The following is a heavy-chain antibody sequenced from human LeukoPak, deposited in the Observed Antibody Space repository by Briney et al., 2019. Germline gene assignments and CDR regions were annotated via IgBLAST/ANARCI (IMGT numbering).Heavy chain of an antibody. V-gene: IGHV3-21*01. CDR1: GFTFSSYS. CDR3: ARDRDYDFWSGYCFDY. J-gene: IGHJ4*02. D-gene: IGHD3-3*01. Sequence: GGSLRLSCAASGFTFSSYSMNWVRQAPGKGLEWVSSISSSSSYMYYADSVKGRFTISRDNAKNSLYLQMNSLRAEDTAAYYRARDRDYDFWSGYCFDYWGQGTLVTVSS. CDR2: ISSSSSYM.